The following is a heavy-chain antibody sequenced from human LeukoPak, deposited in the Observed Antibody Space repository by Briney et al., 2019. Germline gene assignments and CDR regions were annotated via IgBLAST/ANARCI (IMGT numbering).Heavy chain of an antibody. CDR2: IYPGDSDT. CDR3: ARPPSIAADNDAFDI. Sequence: GESLKISCKGSGYSFTSYWICCVRQMPGKGLEWMGIIYPGDSDTRYSPSFQGQVTISADKSISTAYLQWSSLKASDTAMYYCARPPSIAADNDAFDIWGQGTMVTVSS. V-gene: IGHV5-51*01. CDR1: GYSFTSYW. J-gene: IGHJ3*02. D-gene: IGHD6-25*01.